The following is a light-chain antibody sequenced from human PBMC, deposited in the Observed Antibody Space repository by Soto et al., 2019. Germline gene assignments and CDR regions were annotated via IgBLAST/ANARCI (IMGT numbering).Light chain of an antibody. CDR3: PQYYRYTLA. CDR2: AAS. Sequence: AIRMTQSPSSFSASTGDRVTITCRASQGISSYLAWYQQKPGKDPKLLIYAASTLQSGVPSRFSGSGSGSDFNISMSCLQSEDVATYYCPQYYRYTLAFGQGTKLDIK. CDR1: QGISSY. J-gene: IGKJ2*01. V-gene: IGKV1-8*01.